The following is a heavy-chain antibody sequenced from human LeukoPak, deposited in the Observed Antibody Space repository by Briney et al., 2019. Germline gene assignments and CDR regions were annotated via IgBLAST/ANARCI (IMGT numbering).Heavy chain of an antibody. V-gene: IGHV1-2*02. CDR2: INPNNDDT. CDR1: GYTFTSYD. CDR3: ATGQRAHVEWYYYMDV. Sequence: ASVKVSCKASGYTFTSYDINWVRQATGQGLEWMGWINPNNDDTNYAQKFQGRVTMTRDTSISTAYMELSRLKSDDTAVYYCATGQRAHVEWYYYMDVWGKGTTVTVSS. J-gene: IGHJ6*03. D-gene: IGHD1-26*01.